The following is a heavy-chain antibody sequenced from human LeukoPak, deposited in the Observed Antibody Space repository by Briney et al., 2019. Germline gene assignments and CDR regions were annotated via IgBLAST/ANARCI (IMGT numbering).Heavy chain of an antibody. CDR1: GVIFSSYG. CDR2: ISFDGSNE. CDR3: ARDRAPYSSGWSGFDY. Sequence: GGSLRLSCAAPGVIFSSYGMHWVRQAPGKGLDWVAVISFDGSNEYYADSVKGRFTISRDNSKDTVFLQMNSLRPEDTAVYYCARDRAPYSSGWSGFDYWGQGTLVSVSS. D-gene: IGHD6-19*01. J-gene: IGHJ4*02. V-gene: IGHV3-30*03.